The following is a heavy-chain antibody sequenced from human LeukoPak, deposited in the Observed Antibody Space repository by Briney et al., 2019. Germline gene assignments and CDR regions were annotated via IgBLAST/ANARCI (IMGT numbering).Heavy chain of an antibody. CDR3: ARAVYQTYYFYYMDV. Sequence: SETLSLTCTVSGGYISGYYWNWIRQSSGKGLEWIGRIYTGGSTNFNPSLKSRVTMSIDTSKNQFSLRLSSVTAADTAVYYCARAVYQTYYFYYMDVRGKGTTVTVSS. V-gene: IGHV4-4*07. J-gene: IGHJ6*03. CDR1: GGYISGYY. D-gene: IGHD2-2*01. CDR2: IYTGGST.